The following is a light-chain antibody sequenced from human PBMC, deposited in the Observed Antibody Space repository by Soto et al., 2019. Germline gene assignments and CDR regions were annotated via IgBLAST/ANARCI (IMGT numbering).Light chain of an antibody. CDR2: GAS. CDR3: QQYNNWPIT. Sequence: TQSPGTLSLSPGERATLSCRASQYIGSNLAWYQQKPGQAPRLLIYGASTRATGIPARFSGSGSGTEFTLTISSLQSEDFAVYYCQQYNNWPITFGQGTRLEIK. V-gene: IGKV3-15*01. J-gene: IGKJ5*01. CDR1: QYIGSN.